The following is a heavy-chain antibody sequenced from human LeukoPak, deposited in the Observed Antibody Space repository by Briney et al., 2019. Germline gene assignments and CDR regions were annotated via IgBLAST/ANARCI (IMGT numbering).Heavy chain of an antibody. Sequence: PSETLSLTCTVSGGSVRSYHWSWIRQSPGEGLEWIAYIHNSGGTRYKPSLQSRVTISVDTSKSQFSLKLRSVTAADTAVYYCVRDWEGFNFDIWGQGTMVTVSS. D-gene: IGHD1-26*01. J-gene: IGHJ3*02. CDR1: GGSVRSYH. V-gene: IGHV4-59*02. CDR3: VRDWEGFNFDI. CDR2: IHNSGGT.